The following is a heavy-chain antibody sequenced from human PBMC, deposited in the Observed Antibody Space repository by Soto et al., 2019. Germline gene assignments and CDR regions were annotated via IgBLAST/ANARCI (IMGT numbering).Heavy chain of an antibody. CDR1: GGSISSYY. CDR3: ARVDYYDSSGYD. D-gene: IGHD3-22*01. Sequence: QVQLQESGPGLVKPSETLSLTCTVSGGSISSYYWSWIRQPPGKGLEWIGYIYYSGSTNYNPSLKSRVTISVDTSKNQFSLKLSSVTAADTAVYYCARVDYYDSSGYDWGQGTLVTVSS. CDR2: IYYSGST. V-gene: IGHV4-59*01. J-gene: IGHJ4*02.